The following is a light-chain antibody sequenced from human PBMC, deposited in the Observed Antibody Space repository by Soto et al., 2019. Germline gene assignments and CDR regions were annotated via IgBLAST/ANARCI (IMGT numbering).Light chain of an antibody. CDR2: AAS. Sequence: EIVLTQSPGTLSLSPGERATVSCRASQSVNNNYVAWYQQKSGQAPRLPIFAASSRAPGIPGRFSGSGSGADFTLTITRLEPDDFAVYYCQQYGSSLYTFGQGTKLEIK. V-gene: IGKV3-20*01. CDR1: QSVNNNY. CDR3: QQYGSSLYT. J-gene: IGKJ2*01.